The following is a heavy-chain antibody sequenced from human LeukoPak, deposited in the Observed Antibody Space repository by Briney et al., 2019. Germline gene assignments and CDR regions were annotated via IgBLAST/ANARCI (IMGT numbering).Heavy chain of an antibody. CDR3: AKDFSDYDFWSGYWGFDY. Sequence: GGSLILSCAASGFTFSSYGMHWVRQAPGKGLEWVAFIRYDGSNKYYADSVKGLFTISRDNSKNTLYLQMNRLRAEDRAVYYCAKDFSDYDFWSGYWGFDYWGQGTLVTVSS. D-gene: IGHD3-3*01. J-gene: IGHJ4*02. CDR1: GFTFSSYG. CDR2: IRYDGSNK. V-gene: IGHV3-30*02.